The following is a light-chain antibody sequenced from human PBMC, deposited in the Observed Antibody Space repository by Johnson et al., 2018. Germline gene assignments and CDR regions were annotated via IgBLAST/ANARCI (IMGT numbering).Light chain of an antibody. J-gene: IGLJ1*01. CDR2: ENN. CDR1: SSNIGNNY. CDR3: GTWDSSLCAGNV. Sequence: QSVLTQPPSVSAAPGQKVTISCSGSSSNIGNNYVSWYQQLPGTAPKLLIYENNKRPSGIPDRFSGSKSGTSATLGITGLQTGDEADYYCGTWDSSLCAGNVFATGTKVTVL. V-gene: IGLV1-51*02.